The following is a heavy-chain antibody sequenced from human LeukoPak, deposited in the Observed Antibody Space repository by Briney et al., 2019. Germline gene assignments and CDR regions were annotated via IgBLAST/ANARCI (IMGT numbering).Heavy chain of an antibody. D-gene: IGHD4-17*01. Sequence: GGSLRLSCAASGFTFSIYNMNWVRQAPGKGLEWVSSISSSSSYIYYADSVKGRFTISRDNAKNSLYLQMNSLRAEDTAVYYCARLTTTATTPFDYWGQGTLVTVSS. CDR3: ARLTTTATTPFDY. CDR2: ISSSSSYI. J-gene: IGHJ4*02. CDR1: GFTFSIYN. V-gene: IGHV3-21*01.